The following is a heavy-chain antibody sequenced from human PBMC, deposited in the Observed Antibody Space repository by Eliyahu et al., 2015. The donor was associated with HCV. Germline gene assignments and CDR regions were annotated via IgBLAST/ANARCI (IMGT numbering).Heavy chain of an antibody. J-gene: IGHJ4*02. D-gene: IGHD3-3*01. CDR1: GFTFXSXW. CDR2: INSDGSTT. Sequence: EVQLVESGGGLVQPGGSLRLSCAAXGFTFXSXWXXWVRQXPGKGLVWVSRINSDGSTTSXADSVKGRLTISRDNAKNTLYLQMNSLRVEDTAVYYCARGSHATIFGVVITDPGFDYWGQGTLVTVSS. V-gene: IGHV3-74*01. CDR3: ARGSHATIFGVVITDPGFDY.